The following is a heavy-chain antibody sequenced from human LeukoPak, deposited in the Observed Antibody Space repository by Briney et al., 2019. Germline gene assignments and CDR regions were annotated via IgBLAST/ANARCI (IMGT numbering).Heavy chain of an antibody. Sequence: GGSLRLSCAASGFTFSSYGMSWVRQAPGKGLEWVSAISGSGGSTYYADSVKGRFTISRDNSKNTLYLQMNSLRAEDTAVYYCAKWGWYSSGWYNYWGQGTLVTVSS. D-gene: IGHD6-19*01. CDR3: AKWGWYSSGWYNY. V-gene: IGHV3-23*01. J-gene: IGHJ4*02. CDR1: GFTFSSYG. CDR2: ISGSGGST.